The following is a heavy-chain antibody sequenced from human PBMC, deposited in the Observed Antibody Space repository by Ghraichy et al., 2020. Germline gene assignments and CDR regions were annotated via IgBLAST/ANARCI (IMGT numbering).Heavy chain of an antibody. J-gene: IGHJ4*02. CDR2: ISGSGGST. CDR1: GFTFSSYA. V-gene: IGHV3-23*01. CDR3: AKDKRVRGFGELLEAFDY. D-gene: IGHD3-10*01. Sequence: GESLNISCAASGFTFSSYAMSWVRQAPGKGLEWVSAISGSGGSTYYADSVKGRFTISRDNSKNTLYLQMNSLRAEDTAVYYCAKDKRVRGFGELLEAFDYWGQGTLVTVSS.